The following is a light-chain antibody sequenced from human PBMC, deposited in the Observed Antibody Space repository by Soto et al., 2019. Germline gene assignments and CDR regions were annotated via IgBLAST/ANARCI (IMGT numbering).Light chain of an antibody. CDR1: SSDVGGYNY. J-gene: IGLJ2*01. CDR3: SSYTGDTTPV. CDR2: EVS. Sequence: QSVLTQPASVSGSPGQSITISCTGSSSDVGGYNYVSWYQQHPGKAPKLMISEVSNRPSGVSHRFSGSRSGNTASLTISGLQAEDEADYYCSSYTGDTTPVFGGGTKLTVL. V-gene: IGLV2-14*01.